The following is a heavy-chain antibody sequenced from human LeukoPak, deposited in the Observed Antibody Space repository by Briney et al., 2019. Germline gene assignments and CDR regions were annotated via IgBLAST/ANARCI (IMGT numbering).Heavy chain of an antibody. CDR2: IRQDGSDK. CDR1: GSHFTTYW. V-gene: IGHV3-7*03. CDR3: ARDLPDVLTGYSDNAFDI. J-gene: IGHJ3*02. Sequence: GGSLRLSCAVSGSHFTTYWMTWVRQAPGKGLEWVANIRQDGSDKNYVDSVKGRFTISRDNAKKVSYLQMNSLRAEDTAVYYCARDLPDVLTGYSDNAFDIWGQGTMVTVSS. D-gene: IGHD3-9*01.